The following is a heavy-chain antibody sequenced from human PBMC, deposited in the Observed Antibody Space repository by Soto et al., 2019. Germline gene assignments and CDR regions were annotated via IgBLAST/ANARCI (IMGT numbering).Heavy chain of an antibody. V-gene: IGHV1-18*01. J-gene: IGHJ4*02. CDR1: GYTFTSYG. CDR3: ARASVSGRRFDY. D-gene: IGHD6-19*01. Sequence: ASVKVSCKASGYTFTSYGISWVRQAPGQGLEWMGWISAYNGNTNYAQKLQGRVTMTRDTSTNTVYMELSSLTSEDTAVYYCARASVSGRRFDYWGEGTLVTVSS. CDR2: ISAYNGNT.